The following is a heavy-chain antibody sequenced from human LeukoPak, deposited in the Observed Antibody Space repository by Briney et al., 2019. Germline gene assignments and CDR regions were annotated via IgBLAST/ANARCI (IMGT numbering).Heavy chain of an antibody. CDR3: AVRSSI. Sequence: GGSLRLSCAASGFTFSKYDLSWVRQAPGKGLEWVGRIKSKDDGETIDYNTPVKGRFTISRDDSKNTLYLEMNSLKNEDTAMYYCAVRSSIWSQGTLVTVSS. V-gene: IGHV3-15*01. CDR2: IKSKDDGETI. J-gene: IGHJ4*02. D-gene: IGHD6-13*01. CDR1: GFTFSKYD.